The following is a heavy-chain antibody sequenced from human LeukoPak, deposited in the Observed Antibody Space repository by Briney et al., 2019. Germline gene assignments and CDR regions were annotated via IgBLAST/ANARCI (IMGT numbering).Heavy chain of an antibody. J-gene: IGHJ4*02. CDR1: GYSFTTYW. V-gene: IGHV5-51*01. Sequence: GESLKISCKGSGYSFTTYWIAWVRQMPGKGLEWMGVIYPGDSDTRYSPSFQGQVTLSADKSISTAYLQWSSLKASDTAIYYCARALVGAAALSYWGQGTLVTVSS. D-gene: IGHD1-26*01. CDR2: IYPGDSDT. CDR3: ARALVGAAALSY.